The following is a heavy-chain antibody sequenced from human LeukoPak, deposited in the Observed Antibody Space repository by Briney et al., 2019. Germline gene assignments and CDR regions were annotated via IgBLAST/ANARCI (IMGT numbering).Heavy chain of an antibody. D-gene: IGHD6-19*01. CDR1: GFTFSSYA. J-gene: IGHJ3*02. CDR3: ARVGFSGWLDAFDI. V-gene: IGHV3-30*04. Sequence: PGGSLRLSCAASGFTFSSYAMHWVRQAPGKGLEWVAVISYDGSNKYYADSVKGRFTISRDNSKNTLYLQMNSLRAEDTAVYYCARVGFSGWLDAFDIWGQGTMVTVSS. CDR2: ISYDGSNK.